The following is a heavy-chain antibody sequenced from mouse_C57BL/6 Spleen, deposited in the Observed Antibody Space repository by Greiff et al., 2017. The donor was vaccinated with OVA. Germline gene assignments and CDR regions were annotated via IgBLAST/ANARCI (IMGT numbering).Heavy chain of an antibody. J-gene: IGHJ4*01. V-gene: IGHV14-1*01. CDR3: TALGLRLAMDY. D-gene: IGHD2-2*01. Sequence: EVQLQQSGAELVRPGASVKLSCTASGFNIKDYYMHWVKQRPEQGLEWIGRIDPEDGDTEYAPKFQGKATMTADTSSNPAYLQLSSLTSEDTAVYYCTALGLRLAMDYWGQGTSVTVSS. CDR1: GFNIKDYY. CDR2: IDPEDGDT.